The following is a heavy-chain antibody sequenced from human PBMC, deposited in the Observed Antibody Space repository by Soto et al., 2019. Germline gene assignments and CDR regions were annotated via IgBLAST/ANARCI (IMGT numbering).Heavy chain of an antibody. J-gene: IGHJ4*02. CDR1: GFTFSNDW. Sequence: KLGGSLRLSCAASGFTFSNDWMNWVRQAPGKGLEWVARIKTVTDGGTTDYAAPVKGRFFISRDDSKSTLYLQMNSLKTEDTAIYYCMTHAVIYSRGHWGQGTLVTVSS. CDR3: MTHAVIYSRGH. V-gene: IGHV3-15*01. D-gene: IGHD6-25*01. CDR2: IKTVTDGGTT.